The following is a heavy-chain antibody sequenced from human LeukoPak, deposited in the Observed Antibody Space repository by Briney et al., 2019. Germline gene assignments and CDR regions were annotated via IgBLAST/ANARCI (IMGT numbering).Heavy chain of an antibody. Sequence: GGSLRLSCAASGFTFSSYAVSWVRQAPGKGLEWVSAISGSGGSTYYADSVKGRFTISRDNSKNTLYLQMNSLRAEDTAVYYCAKDQYDYVWGSSYYWGQGTLVTVSS. CDR3: AKDQYDYVWGSSYY. CDR1: GFTFSSYA. J-gene: IGHJ4*02. D-gene: IGHD3-16*01. CDR2: ISGSGGST. V-gene: IGHV3-23*01.